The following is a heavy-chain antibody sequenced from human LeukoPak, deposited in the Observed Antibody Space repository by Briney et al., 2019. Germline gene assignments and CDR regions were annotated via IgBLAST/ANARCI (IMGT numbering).Heavy chain of an antibody. CDR2: ISSNGGST. V-gene: IGHV3-64*01. CDR1: GFTFSSYA. Sequence: GGSLRLSCAASGFTFSSYAMHWVRQAPGKGLEYVSAISSNGGSTYYANSVKGRFTISRDSSKNTLYLQMGSLRAEDMAVYYCASGLYGDTTFWFDPWGQGTLVTVSS. J-gene: IGHJ5*02. CDR3: ASGLYGDTTFWFDP. D-gene: IGHD4-17*01.